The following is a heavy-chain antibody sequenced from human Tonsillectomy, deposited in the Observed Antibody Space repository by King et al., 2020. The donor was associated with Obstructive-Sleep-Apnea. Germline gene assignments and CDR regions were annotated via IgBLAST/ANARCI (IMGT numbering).Heavy chain of an antibody. V-gene: IGHV4-34*01. CDR2: INLGGST. CDR1: GGSFSGYY. Sequence: VQLQQWGAGLLKPSETLSLTCAVYGGSFSGYYWSWIRQPPGKGLEGIGEINLGGSTNYNPSLKRRITISGDTSKNQFSLKLSSVTAADTAVYYYARGRSEIVVVVGGSLGYYYGMDVWGQGTTVIVSS. CDR3: ARGRSEIVVVVGGSLGYYYGMDV. D-gene: IGHD2-15*01. J-gene: IGHJ6*02.